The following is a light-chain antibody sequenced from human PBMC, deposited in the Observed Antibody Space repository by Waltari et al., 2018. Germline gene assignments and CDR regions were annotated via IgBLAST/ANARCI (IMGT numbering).Light chain of an antibody. CDR2: GAS. Sequence: EIVLTQSPGTLSLSLGERATVSCRASQRVSRALAWYQQEPGQAPRLLIYGASTRATGIPDRFSGSGSGTDFSLTISRLEPDDFAVYYCQHYLRLPVTFGQGTTVEI. J-gene: IGKJ1*01. CDR3: QHYLRLPVT. CDR1: QRVSRA. V-gene: IGKV3-20*01.